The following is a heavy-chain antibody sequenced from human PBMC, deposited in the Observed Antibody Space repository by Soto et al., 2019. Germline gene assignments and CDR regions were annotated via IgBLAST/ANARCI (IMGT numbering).Heavy chain of an antibody. CDR1: GFSISRYW. D-gene: IGHD5-18*01. CDR2: KKQDGSEE. Sequence: GGSLRLSCAASGFSISRYWMSWVRQAPGKGLEWVADKKQDGSEEYYVDSVKGRFTVSRDNAKNSVYLQLTSLRVEDTALYYCAGGGFSYGTGLEHGGQGALVTASS. J-gene: IGHJ4*02. V-gene: IGHV3-7*01. CDR3: AGGGFSYGTGLEH.